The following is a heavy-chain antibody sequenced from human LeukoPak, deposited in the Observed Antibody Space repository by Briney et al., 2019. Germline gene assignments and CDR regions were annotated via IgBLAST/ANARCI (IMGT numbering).Heavy chain of an antibody. Sequence: GGSLRLSCAASGFTFSSYAMHWVRQAPGKGLEWVAVISYDGSNKYYADSVKGRFTISRGNSKNTLYLQMNSLRAEDTAVYYCAREPRDFWSGTGGYWGQGTLVTVSS. V-gene: IGHV3-30-3*01. CDR2: ISYDGSNK. CDR3: AREPRDFWSGTGGY. D-gene: IGHD3-3*01. CDR1: GFTFSSYA. J-gene: IGHJ4*02.